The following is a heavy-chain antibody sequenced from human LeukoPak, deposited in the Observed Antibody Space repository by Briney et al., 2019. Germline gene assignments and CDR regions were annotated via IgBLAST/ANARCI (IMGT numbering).Heavy chain of an antibody. D-gene: IGHD2-2*01. CDR3: AKVSQYQLLRSEYFQH. V-gene: IGHV3-30*02. Sequence: GGSLRLSCAASGFTFSSYGMHWVRQAPGKGLEWVAFVRYDGSNKYYADSVKRRFTISRDNSKNTLYLQMNSLRAEDTAVYYCAKVSQYQLLRSEYFQHWGQGTLVTVSS. CDR2: VRYDGSNK. CDR1: GFTFSSYG. J-gene: IGHJ1*01.